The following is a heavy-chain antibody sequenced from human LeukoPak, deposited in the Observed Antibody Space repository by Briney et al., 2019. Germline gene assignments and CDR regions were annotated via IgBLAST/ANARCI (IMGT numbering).Heavy chain of an antibody. CDR2: INSDGSST. V-gene: IGHV3-74*01. Sequence: GGSLRLSCAASGFTFSSYWMHWVRHAPGKGLVWVSRINSDGSSTSYADSVKGRFTISRDNAKNTLYLQMNSLRAEDTAVYYRARAHTIFGVYPGWFDPWGQGTLVTVSS. CDR3: ARAHTIFGVYPGWFDP. D-gene: IGHD3-3*01. CDR1: GFTFSSYW. J-gene: IGHJ5*02.